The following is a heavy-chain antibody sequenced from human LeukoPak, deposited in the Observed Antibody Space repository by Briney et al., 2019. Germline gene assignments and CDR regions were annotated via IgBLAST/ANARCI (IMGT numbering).Heavy chain of an antibody. CDR1: GFTVSSNS. Sequence: GGSLRLSCTVSGFTVSSNSMSWVRQAPGKGLEWVSFIYSDNTHYSDSVKGRFTISRDNSKNTLYLQMNSLRAEDTALYYCAKDYRRFGELFPCDYWGQGTLVTVSS. CDR2: IYSDNT. D-gene: IGHD3-10*01. CDR3: AKDYRRFGELFPCDY. J-gene: IGHJ4*02. V-gene: IGHV3-66*03.